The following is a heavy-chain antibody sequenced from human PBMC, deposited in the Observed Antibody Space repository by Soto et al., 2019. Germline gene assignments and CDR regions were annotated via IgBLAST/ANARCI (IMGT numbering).Heavy chain of an antibody. D-gene: IGHD6-25*01. CDR2: IYYSGNT. CDR3: ARGLFAATGVTCYFDY. CDR1: GGAIGSSHYY. J-gene: IGHJ4*02. V-gene: IGHV4-31*03. Sequence: SLTCTVSGGAIGSSHYYWSWIRQHPGKGLEWIGYIYYSGNTYYNPSLKGRLTISVDTSKNQFSLKLNSVTAADTAVYYCARGLFAATGVTCYFDYWGQGTLVTVSS.